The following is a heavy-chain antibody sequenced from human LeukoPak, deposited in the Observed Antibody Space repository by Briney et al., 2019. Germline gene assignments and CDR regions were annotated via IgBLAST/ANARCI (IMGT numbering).Heavy chain of an antibody. CDR2: IYYSGST. Sequence: SETLSLTRTVSGGSISSSSYYWGWIRQPPGKGLEWIGSIYYSGSTYYNPSLKSRVTISVDTSKNQFSLKLSSVTAADTAVYYCARRFLEWLPNDYYYYYGMDVWGQGTTVTVSS. CDR3: ARRFLEWLPNDYYYYYGMDV. D-gene: IGHD3-3*01. J-gene: IGHJ6*02. CDR1: GGSISSSSYY. V-gene: IGHV4-39*01.